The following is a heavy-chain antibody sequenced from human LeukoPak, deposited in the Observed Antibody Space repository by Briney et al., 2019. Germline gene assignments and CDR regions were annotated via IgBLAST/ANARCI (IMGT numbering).Heavy chain of an antibody. J-gene: IGHJ4*02. V-gene: IGHV1-3*01. D-gene: IGHD6-13*01. Sequence: ASVKVSCKASGYTFTRYAMHWVRQAPGQRLEWMGWINAGNGNTKYSQKFQGRVTISRDTSANTAYMEVSSLRSEDTAVYYCATEQLIAAAGQYWGQGTLVTVSS. CDR1: GYTFTRYA. CDR3: ATEQLIAAAGQY. CDR2: INAGNGNT.